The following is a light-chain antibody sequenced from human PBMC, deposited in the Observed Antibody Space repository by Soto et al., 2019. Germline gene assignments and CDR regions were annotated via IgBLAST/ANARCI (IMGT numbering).Light chain of an antibody. Sequence: QSALTQPASVSGSPGQSIAISCTGTSSDVGGYNYVSWYQQHPGKAPKLMIYEVFKRPSGVPDRFSGAKSGNTASLTVSGLQAEDEADYYCTLCTSNYDLIFGGGTKLTVL. J-gene: IGLJ2*01. CDR2: EVF. V-gene: IGLV2-8*01. CDR1: SSDVGGYNY. CDR3: TLCTSNYDLI.